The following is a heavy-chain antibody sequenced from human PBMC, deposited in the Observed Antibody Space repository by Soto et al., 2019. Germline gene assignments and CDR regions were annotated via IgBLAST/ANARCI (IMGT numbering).Heavy chain of an antibody. D-gene: IGHD4-17*01. V-gene: IGHV1-69*13. CDR2: IIPMFGTP. J-gene: IGHJ5*02. CDR3: ARDLLSTTVPA. Sequence: ASVKVSCKASGGTSSNYVISWVRQAPGQGLEWMGGIIPMFGTPIYAQKFQGRVSITADASTSTAYLELSSLRSEDTAVYYCARDLLSTTVPAWGQGTLVTVSS. CDR1: GGTSSNYV.